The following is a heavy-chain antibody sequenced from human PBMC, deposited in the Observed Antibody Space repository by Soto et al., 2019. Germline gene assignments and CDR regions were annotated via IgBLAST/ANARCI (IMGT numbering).Heavy chain of an antibody. V-gene: IGHV3-23*01. J-gene: IGHJ6*02. D-gene: IGHD2-15*01. Sequence: PGGSLRLSCAASGFTFSRHAMSWVRQAPGKGLEWVSGMSGNGVSTNYGDSVKGRFTISRDNSKNTLYLQMNGLRAEDTAIYYCAKNQYDCSGGSCNSYYYYGMDVWGQGTTVTVSS. CDR1: GFTFSRHA. CDR2: MSGNGVST. CDR3: AKNQYDCSGGSCNSYYYYGMDV.